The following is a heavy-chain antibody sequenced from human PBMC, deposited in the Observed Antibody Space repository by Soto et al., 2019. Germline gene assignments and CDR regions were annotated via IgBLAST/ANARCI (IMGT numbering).Heavy chain of an antibody. CDR3: ARQGSSFGVVIPMFVYFDY. Sequence: SGPTLVNPTQTLTLTCTFSGFSLSTSGVGVGWIRQPPGKALEWLALIYWDDDKRYSPSLKSRLTITKDTSKNQVVLTMTNMDPVDTATYYCARQGSSFGVVIPMFVYFDYWGQGTLVTVSS. CDR2: IYWDDDK. V-gene: IGHV2-5*02. CDR1: GFSLSTSGVG. J-gene: IGHJ4*02. D-gene: IGHD3-3*01.